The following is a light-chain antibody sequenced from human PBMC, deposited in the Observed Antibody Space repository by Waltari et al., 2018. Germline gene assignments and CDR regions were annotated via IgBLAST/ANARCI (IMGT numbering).Light chain of an antibody. V-gene: IGLV2-14*03. J-gene: IGLJ6*01. Sequence: QSVLTQPVSVSGSLGQSITISCTGTSSDVGGYDYVSWYQQHPNKAPRLILDGVKNRPSGISSRCSASKSGNTASLTISGLQADDESHYYCSSYTRSGGRIFGSGTKVTVL. CDR2: GVK. CDR3: SSYTRSGGRI. CDR1: SSDVGGYDY.